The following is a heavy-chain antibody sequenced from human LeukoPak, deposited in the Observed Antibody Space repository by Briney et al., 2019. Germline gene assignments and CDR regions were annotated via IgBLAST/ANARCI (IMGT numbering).Heavy chain of an antibody. CDR2: IYYSGST. CDR1: GGSISSSNYY. D-gene: IGHD3-16*01. V-gene: IGHV4-39*01. CDR3: ARHPTFYYFDS. Sequence: SETLSLTCAVSGGSISSSNYYWGCIRQPPGKGLGWIVSIYYSGSTYYNPSLKSRGTISVDTSRNQFSLKLSSVTAADTAVYYCARHPTFYYFDSWGQGTLVTVSS. J-gene: IGHJ4*02.